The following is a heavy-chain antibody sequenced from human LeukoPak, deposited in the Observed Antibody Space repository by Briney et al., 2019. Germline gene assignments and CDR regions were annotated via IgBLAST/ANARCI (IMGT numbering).Heavy chain of an antibody. D-gene: IGHD5-24*01. CDR2: IRDSGST. CDR1: GGSISNYY. Sequence: SETLSLTCTVHGGSISNYYWSWIRQTPEKGLEWIGYIRDSGSTNYNPSLKSRVTISVDTSKNQFSLKLSSVTAADTAVYYCARLDAAAGRYLQFFYWGQGTLVTVSS. J-gene: IGHJ4*02. V-gene: IGHV4-59*08. CDR3: ARLDAAAGRYLQFFY.